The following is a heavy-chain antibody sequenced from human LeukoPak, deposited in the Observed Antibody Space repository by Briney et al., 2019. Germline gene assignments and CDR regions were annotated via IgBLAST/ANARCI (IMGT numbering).Heavy chain of an antibody. V-gene: IGHV4-39*01. CDR3: ARQVCSSISCYVDY. Sequence: AETLCLTCTVSRGSISSSSYYWAWIPQPPGKGLEWIGMIYHSGSSYYNPSLQSRVTISVDTSKNQYSLKLSSVTAADTAVYYCARQVCSSISCYVDYWGQRTLVSVSS. D-gene: IGHD2-2*01. J-gene: IGHJ4*02. CDR2: IYHSGSS. CDR1: RGSISSSSYY.